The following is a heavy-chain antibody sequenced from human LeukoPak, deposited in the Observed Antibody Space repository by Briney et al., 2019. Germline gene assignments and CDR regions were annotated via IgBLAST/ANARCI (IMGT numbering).Heavy chain of an antibody. D-gene: IGHD7-27*01. J-gene: IGHJ3*02. Sequence: GGSLRLSCAASGFTFSTYSMDWVRQAPGKGLEWVSSISSSSSHIYYADSVKGRFTISRDDAKNSLYLQMNSLRAEDTAVYYCARWGLDAFDIWGQGTMVTVSS. V-gene: IGHV3-21*01. CDR1: GFTFSTYS. CDR3: ARWGLDAFDI. CDR2: ISSSSSHI.